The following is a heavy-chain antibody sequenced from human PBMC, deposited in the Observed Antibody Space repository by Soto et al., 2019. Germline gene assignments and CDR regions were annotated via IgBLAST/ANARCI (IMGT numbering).Heavy chain of an antibody. V-gene: IGHV1-69*01. CDR3: AREVYYYGSGSHKGNFDY. CDR1: GGTFSSYA. D-gene: IGHD3-10*01. Sequence: QVQLVQSGAEVKKPGSSVKVSCKASGGTFSSYAISWVRQAPGQGLEWMGGIIPIFGTANYAQKFQGRVTTTADESTSTAYMELSSLRSEDTAVYYCAREVYYYGSGSHKGNFDYWGQGTLVTVSS. J-gene: IGHJ4*02. CDR2: IIPIFGTA.